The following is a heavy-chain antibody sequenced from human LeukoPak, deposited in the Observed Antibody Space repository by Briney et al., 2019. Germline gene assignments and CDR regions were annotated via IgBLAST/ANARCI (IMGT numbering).Heavy chain of an antibody. CDR1: RLSLSSYG. V-gene: IGHV3-30*02. D-gene: IGHD1-26*01. CDR3: AEDQGRLGASMADS. Sequence: GGSLRLSCAASRLSLSSYGMHWVRQAPGKGLEWLTFIHYDGSNKYYANSVAGRFTISRDNSKNTLYLQMNSLRPEDTAVYYCAEDQGRLGASMADSWGPGTLVTVSS. CDR2: IHYDGSNK. J-gene: IGHJ4*02.